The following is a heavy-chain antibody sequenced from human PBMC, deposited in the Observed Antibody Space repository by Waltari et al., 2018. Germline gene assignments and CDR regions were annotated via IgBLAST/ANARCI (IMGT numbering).Heavy chain of an antibody. CDR3: ATSSFWRFDY. D-gene: IGHD2-2*01. CDR2: IKEDGSET. Sequence: EVRLVDSGGGLVQPGGSLRLSCAASGFRLSDYWMSWVRQGPGKGLEWVASIKEDGSETYYVDSVKGRFTISRDNAKNSMYLQINSLRAEDTAVYYSATSSFWRFDYWGQGTLVTVSS. CDR1: GFRLSDYW. V-gene: IGHV3-7*01. J-gene: IGHJ4*02.